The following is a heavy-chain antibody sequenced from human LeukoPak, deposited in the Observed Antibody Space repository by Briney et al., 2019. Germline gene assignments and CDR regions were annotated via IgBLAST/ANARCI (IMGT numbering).Heavy chain of an antibody. Sequence: ASVKVSCKSSVYTFTSYGISWVRQAPGQGLEWMGWISAYNGNTNYAQKLQGRVTMTTDTSTSTAYMELRSLRSDDTAVYYCARDGHKYSSSSTIGFDPWSQGTLVTVSS. V-gene: IGHV1-18*01. CDR2: ISAYNGNT. J-gene: IGHJ5*02. CDR1: VYTFTSYG. CDR3: ARDGHKYSSSSTIGFDP. D-gene: IGHD3-9*01.